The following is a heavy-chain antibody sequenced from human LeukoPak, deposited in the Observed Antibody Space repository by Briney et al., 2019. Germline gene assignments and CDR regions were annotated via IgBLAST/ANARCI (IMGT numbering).Heavy chain of an antibody. D-gene: IGHD3-10*01. J-gene: IGHJ5*02. Sequence: ASVKVSCKASGYTFTSYDINWVRQATGQGLEWVGWMNPNSGNTGYAQKFQGRVTMTTNTSISTAYMELSSLRSDDTAVYYCARANMVRGVGSFFDRNWFDPRGQGTLVTVSS. CDR1: GYTFTSYD. V-gene: IGHV1-8*01. CDR2: MNPNSGNT. CDR3: ARANMVRGVGSFFDRNWFDP.